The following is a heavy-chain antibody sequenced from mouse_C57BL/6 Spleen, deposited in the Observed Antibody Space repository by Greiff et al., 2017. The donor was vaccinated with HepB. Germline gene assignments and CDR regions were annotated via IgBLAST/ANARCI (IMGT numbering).Heavy chain of an antibody. CDR2: ISYDGSN. J-gene: IGHJ4*01. V-gene: IGHV3-6*01. Sequence: VQLKESGPGLVKPSQSLSLTCSVTGYSITSGYYWNWIRQFPGNKLEWMGYISYDGSNNYNPSLKNRISITRDTSKNQFFLKLNSVTTEDTATYYCATPYYSNHAMDYWGQGTSVTVSS. CDR1: GYSITSGYY. CDR3: ATPYYSNHAMDY. D-gene: IGHD2-5*01.